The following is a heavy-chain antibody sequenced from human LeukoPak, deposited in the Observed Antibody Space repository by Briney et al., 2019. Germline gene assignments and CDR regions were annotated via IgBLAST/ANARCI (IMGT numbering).Heavy chain of an antibody. Sequence: ASVKVSCNVSGYIFTDYYMHWVQQGPGKGLEWMGLVDPEDGETIYAEKFQGRVTITADTSTDTAYMELSSLRSEDTAVYYCATDSRYCTNGVCYNIPIDYWGQGTLVTVSS. V-gene: IGHV1-69-2*01. D-gene: IGHD2-8*01. CDR1: GYIFTDYY. CDR3: ATDSRYCTNGVCYNIPIDY. J-gene: IGHJ4*02. CDR2: VDPEDGET.